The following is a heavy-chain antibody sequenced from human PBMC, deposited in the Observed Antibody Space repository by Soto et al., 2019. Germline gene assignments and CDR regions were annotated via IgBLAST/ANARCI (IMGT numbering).Heavy chain of an antibody. CDR1: GYTFTGYY. CDR3: ARAAYRSLWFLSR. Sequence: PSVKVSCKASGYTFTGYYMHWVRQAPGQGLEWMGWINPNSGGTNYAQKFQGWVTMTRDTSISTAYMELSRLRSDDTAVYYCARAAYRSLWFLSRWAQGTLVTVSS. J-gene: IGHJ4*02. V-gene: IGHV1-2*04. CDR2: INPNSGGT. D-gene: IGHD3-9*01.